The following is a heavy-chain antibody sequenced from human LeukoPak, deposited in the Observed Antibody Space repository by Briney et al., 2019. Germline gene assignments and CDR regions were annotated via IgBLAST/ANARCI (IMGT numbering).Heavy chain of an antibody. D-gene: IGHD2-15*01. CDR3: AREIIEYGVYCSGGSCSRLEYNWFDP. J-gene: IGHJ5*02. CDR2: IYHSGST. CDR1: GGSISSSNW. Sequence: KSSETLSLTCAVSGGSISSSNWWSWVRQPPGKGLEWIGEIYHSGSTNYNPSLKSRVTISVDKSKNQFSLQLNSVTPEDTAVYYCAREIIEYGVYCSGGSCSRLEYNWFDPWGQGTLVTVSS. V-gene: IGHV4-4*02.